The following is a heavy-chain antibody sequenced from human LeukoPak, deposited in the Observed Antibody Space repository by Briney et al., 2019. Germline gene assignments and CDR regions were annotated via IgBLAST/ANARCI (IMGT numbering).Heavy chain of an antibody. CDR1: GFTFSSYN. CDR3: AKVGDFWSGYYDFDY. Sequence: GGSLRLSCAASGFTFSSYNMNWVRQAPGKGLEWVSAISVSGNTYHADSVKGRFTISRDNSKNTLYLQMNSLRAEDTAVYYCAKVGDFWSGYYDFDYWGQGTLVTVSS. D-gene: IGHD3-3*01. V-gene: IGHV3-23*01. J-gene: IGHJ4*02. CDR2: ISVSGNT.